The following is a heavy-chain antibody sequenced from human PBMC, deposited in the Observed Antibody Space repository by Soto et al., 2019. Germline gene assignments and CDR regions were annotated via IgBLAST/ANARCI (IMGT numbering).Heavy chain of an antibody. CDR1: GYTFTSYG. CDR2: ISAYNGNT. Sequence: GASVKVSCKASGYTFTSYGISWVRQAPGQGLEWMGWISAYNGNTNYAQKLQGRVTMTTDTSTSTAYMELRSLRSDDTAVYYCARAIAAAGTAYYYYGMDVWGQGTTVTVSS. CDR3: ARAIAAAGTAYYYYGMDV. J-gene: IGHJ6*02. V-gene: IGHV1-18*01. D-gene: IGHD6-13*01.